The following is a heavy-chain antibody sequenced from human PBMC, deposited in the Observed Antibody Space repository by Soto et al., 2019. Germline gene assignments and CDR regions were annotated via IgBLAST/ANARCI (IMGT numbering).Heavy chain of an antibody. CDR1: GFTFTNYG. CDR2: VSKSDYT. V-gene: IGHV3-21*01. J-gene: IGHJ4*02. D-gene: IGHD1-20*01. Sequence: PGGSLRLSCAVSGFTFTNYGLNWVRQAPGKGLEWVSSVSKSDYTYYSDSVKGRFTISRDNAKNSVSLQMNNLRAEDTAVYYCTREDSIIIPALADFWGQGTLVTVSS. CDR3: TREDSIIIPALADF.